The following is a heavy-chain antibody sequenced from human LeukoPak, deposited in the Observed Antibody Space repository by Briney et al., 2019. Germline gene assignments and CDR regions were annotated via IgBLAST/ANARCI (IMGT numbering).Heavy chain of an antibody. Sequence: GGSLRLSCAASGFSFSSYSLNWVRQAPGKGLEWVSSISSSAAYIFYADSLKGRFAISRDNAKNSLYLQMNSLRAEDTAVYYCARSLLGSCTGGTCYIDYYGMDVWGQGTTVTVSS. J-gene: IGHJ6*02. CDR3: ARSLLGSCTGGTCYIDYYGMDV. CDR2: ISSSAAYI. D-gene: IGHD2-15*01. CDR1: GFSFSSYS. V-gene: IGHV3-21*01.